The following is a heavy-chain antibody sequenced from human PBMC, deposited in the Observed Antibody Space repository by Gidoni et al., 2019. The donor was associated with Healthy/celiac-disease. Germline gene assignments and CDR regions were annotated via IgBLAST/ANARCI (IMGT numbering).Heavy chain of an antibody. J-gene: IGHJ4*02. V-gene: IGHV3-43*01. CDR1: GFTFDDYT. D-gene: IGHD6-19*01. CDR3: AKDHSSSGWLDY. CDR2: MSWDGGST. Sequence: EVQLVESGGVVVQPGGSLRLSCAASGFTFDDYTMHWVRQAPGKGLEWVSLMSWDGGSTYYADSVKGRFTISRDNSKNSLYLQMNSLRTEDTALYYCAKDHSSSGWLDYWGQGTLVTVSS.